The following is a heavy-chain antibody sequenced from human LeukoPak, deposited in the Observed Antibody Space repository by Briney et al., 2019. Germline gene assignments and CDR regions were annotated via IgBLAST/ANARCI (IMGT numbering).Heavy chain of an antibody. CDR3: ARDRYGD. J-gene: IGHJ4*02. D-gene: IGHD5-18*01. CDR1: GFTFSSYV. V-gene: IGHV3-33*01. Sequence: GGSLRLSCAASGFTFSSYVMHWVRQGPGKGLEWVAIIWFDGSNKYYADSVKGRFTISRDNSKNTLFLQMSSLRVEDTAAYFCARDRYGDWGQGTLVTVSS. CDR2: IWFDGSNK.